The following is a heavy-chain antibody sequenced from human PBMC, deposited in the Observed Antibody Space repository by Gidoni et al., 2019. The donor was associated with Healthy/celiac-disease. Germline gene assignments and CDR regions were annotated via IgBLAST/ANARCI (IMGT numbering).Heavy chain of an antibody. V-gene: IGHV3-49*05. CDR1: GFTFGDYA. Sequence: EVQLVESGGGSVKPGRSLRLSFTASGFTFGDYAMSWFRQPPGKGLEWVGFIRSKAYGGTTEYAASVKGRFTISRDDSKSIAYLQMNSLKTEDTAVYYCTTGRWLHPSHWGQGTLVTVSS. CDR3: TTGRWLHPSH. J-gene: IGHJ4*02. D-gene: IGHD5-12*01. CDR2: IRSKAYGGTT.